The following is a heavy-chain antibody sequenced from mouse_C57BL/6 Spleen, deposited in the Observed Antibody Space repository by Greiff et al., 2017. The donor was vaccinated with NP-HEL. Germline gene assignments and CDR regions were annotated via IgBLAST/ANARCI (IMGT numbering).Heavy chain of an antibody. CDR2: IDPETGGT. D-gene: IGHD1-1*01. V-gene: IGHV1-15*01. CDR1: GYTFTDYE. CDR3: TSTVVDLYYAMDY. Sequence: QVQLKESGAELVRPGASVTLSCKASGYTFTDYEMHWVKQTPVHGLEWIGAIDPETGGTAYNQKFKGKAILTADKSSSTAYMELRSLTSEDSAVYYCTSTVVDLYYAMDYWGQGTSVTVSS. J-gene: IGHJ4*01.